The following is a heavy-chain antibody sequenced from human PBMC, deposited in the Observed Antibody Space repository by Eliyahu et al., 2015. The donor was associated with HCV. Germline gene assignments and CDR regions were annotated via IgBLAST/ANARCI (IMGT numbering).Heavy chain of an antibody. CDR2: IYYNGNT. D-gene: IGHD3-22*01. J-gene: IGHJ4*02. CDR1: GGPISSYY. Sequence: QVQLQESGPGLVKPSETLSLTCTVSGGPISSYYWSWIRQPPGKGLEWIGYIYYNGNTNYNPSLKRRVTISVDTSKNQFSLKLRSVTAADTAVYYCARERTSFFGSSGYFDYWGQGTLVTVSS. CDR3: ARERTSFFGSSGYFDY. V-gene: IGHV4-59*01.